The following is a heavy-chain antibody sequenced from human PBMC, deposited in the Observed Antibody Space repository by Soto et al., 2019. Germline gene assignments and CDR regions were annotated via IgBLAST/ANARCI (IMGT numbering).Heavy chain of an antibody. CDR3: ARGSSAQGSDKDV. J-gene: IGHJ6*02. CDR1: GGSLSGYS. D-gene: IGHD6-6*01. CDR2: INHSGST. V-gene: IGHV4-34*01. Sequence: AETLFLTFAAYGGSLSGYSWRWILQPPGKGLEWIGEINHSGSTNYNPSLKSRVTISVDTSKNQCSLKLSSVTAADTAVYYCARGSSAQGSDKDVWGQGTTDTASS.